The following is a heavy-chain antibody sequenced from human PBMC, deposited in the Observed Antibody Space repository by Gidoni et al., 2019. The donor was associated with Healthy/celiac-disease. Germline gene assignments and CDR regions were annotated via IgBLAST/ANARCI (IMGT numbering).Heavy chain of an antibody. V-gene: IGHV1-69*01. CDR2: ILPIFGTA. Sequence: HVQLVQSGAEVKKPGSSVKVSCKASGGTVSSYAISWVRQAPGQGLEWMGGILPIFGTANYAQKFQGRVTITADESTSTAYMELSSLRSEDTAVYYCARDRGDDYGDWSGRYYYYGMDVWGQGTTVTVSS. CDR1: GGTVSSYA. D-gene: IGHD4-17*01. CDR3: ARDRGDDYGDWSGRYYYYGMDV. J-gene: IGHJ6*02.